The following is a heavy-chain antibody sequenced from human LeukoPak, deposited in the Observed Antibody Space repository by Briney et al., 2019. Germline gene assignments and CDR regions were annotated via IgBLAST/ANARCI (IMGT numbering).Heavy chain of an antibody. CDR2: INHSGST. J-gene: IGHJ5*02. CDR3: ARTGRITMVWGVPNWFDP. D-gene: IGHD3-10*01. CDR1: GGSFSGYY. V-gene: IGHV4-34*01. Sequence: PSETLSLTCAVYGGSFSGYYWSWIRQPPGKGLEWIGEINHSGSTNYNPSLKSGVTIAVDTSKTQFSLKLSSVTAADTAVYYCARTGRITMVWGVPNWFDPWGQGTLVTVSS.